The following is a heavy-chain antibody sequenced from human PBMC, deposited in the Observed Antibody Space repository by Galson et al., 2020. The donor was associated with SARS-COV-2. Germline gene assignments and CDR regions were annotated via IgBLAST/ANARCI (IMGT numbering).Heavy chain of an antibody. CDR3: ARDGYYYDSSGYYYANY. V-gene: IGHV3-30-3*01. J-gene: IGHJ4*02. D-gene: IGHD3-22*01. CDR2: ISYDGSNK. CDR1: GFTFSSYA. Sequence: TGGSLRLSCAASGFTFSSYAMHWVRQAPGKGLEWVAVISYDGSNKYYADSVKGRFTISRDNSKNTLYLQMNSLRAEDTAVYYCARDGYYYDSSGYYYANYWGQGTLVTVSS.